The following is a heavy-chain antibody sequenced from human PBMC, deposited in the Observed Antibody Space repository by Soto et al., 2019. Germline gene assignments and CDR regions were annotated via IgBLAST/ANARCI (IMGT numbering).Heavy chain of an antibody. CDR3: ARVTQQLATNWFDP. CDR2: ISSSGSTI. CDR1: GFTFSSYE. Sequence: GGSLRLSCAASGFTFSSYEMNWVRQAPGKGLEWVSYISSSGSTIYYADSVKGRFTISRDNAKNSLYLQMNSLRAEDTAVYYCARVTQQLATNWFDPWGQGTLVTVYS. J-gene: IGHJ5*02. D-gene: IGHD6-13*01. V-gene: IGHV3-48*03.